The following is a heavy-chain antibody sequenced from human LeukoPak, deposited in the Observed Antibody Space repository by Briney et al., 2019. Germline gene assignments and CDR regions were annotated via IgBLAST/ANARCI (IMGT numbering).Heavy chain of an antibody. CDR1: GFTFSSYA. J-gene: IGHJ3*02. V-gene: IGHV3-64D*09. D-gene: IGHD1-26*01. CDR2: INSDGGST. CDR3: VKAEFSGSYYAAFHI. Sequence: PGGSLRLSCSASGFTFSSYAMYWVRQAPGQGLECLSVINSDGGSTYYADSVKGRFTIARDNSKNTLYLLLRSLRAEDTAVYYCVKAEFSGSYYAAFHIWGQGTMVTVSS.